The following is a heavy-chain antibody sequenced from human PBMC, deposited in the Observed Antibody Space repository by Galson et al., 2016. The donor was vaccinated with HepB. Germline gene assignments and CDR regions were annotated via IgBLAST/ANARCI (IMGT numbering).Heavy chain of an antibody. CDR3: ARDYASTYGMDV. D-gene: IGHD3-16*01. V-gene: IGHV4-38-2*02. J-gene: IGHJ6*02. CDR2: VSQRGTN. CDR1: GYSTRSGYY. Sequence: SETLSLTCPVSGYSTRSGYYWVWIRQSPGKGLEFIASVSQRGTNQYNPSLKSRVAILVDTSKNQFSLRLRSVTAADTAINYRARDYASTYGMDVWGQGTAVTVSS.